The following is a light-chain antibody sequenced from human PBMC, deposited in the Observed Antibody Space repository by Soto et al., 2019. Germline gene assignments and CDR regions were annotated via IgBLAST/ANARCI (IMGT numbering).Light chain of an antibody. Sequence: QSSLTQPPSASGSPGQSVTISCTGTSSDVGAYNYVSWYQQHPGKAPRLMIYDVNTRTSGVPDRFSGSKSGNTASLTVSGLQAEDEADYYCTSYGGSNNYVLFGGGTKLTVL. V-gene: IGLV2-8*01. CDR1: SSDVGAYNY. CDR3: TSYGGSNNYVL. CDR2: DVN. J-gene: IGLJ2*01.